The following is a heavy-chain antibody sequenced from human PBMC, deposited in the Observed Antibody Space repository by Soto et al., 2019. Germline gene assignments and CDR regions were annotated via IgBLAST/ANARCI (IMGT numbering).Heavy chain of an antibody. Sequence: GGSLRLSCAASGFTFSSYAMSWVRQAPGKGLEWVSAISGSGGSTYYADSVKGRFTISRDNSKNTLYLQMNSLRAEDTAVYYCAKDGAYSSSWQPRWFDPWGQGTLVTVSS. J-gene: IGHJ5*02. D-gene: IGHD6-13*01. CDR3: AKDGAYSSSWQPRWFDP. CDR1: GFTFSSYA. CDR2: ISGSGGST. V-gene: IGHV3-23*01.